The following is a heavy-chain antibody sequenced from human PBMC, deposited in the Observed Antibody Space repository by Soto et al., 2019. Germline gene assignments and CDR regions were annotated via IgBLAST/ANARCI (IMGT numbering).Heavy chain of an antibody. D-gene: IGHD3-22*01. Sequence: PGGSLRLSCAASGFTFSDYYMSWIRQAPGKGLEWVSYISSSGSTIYYADSVKGRFTISRDNSKNTLYLQMNSLRAEDTAVYYCAKDLYYYDSSGLPYSKDWFDPWGQGTLVTVSS. CDR2: ISSSGSTI. J-gene: IGHJ5*02. V-gene: IGHV3-11*01. CDR3: AKDLYYYDSSGLPYSKDWFDP. CDR1: GFTFSDYY.